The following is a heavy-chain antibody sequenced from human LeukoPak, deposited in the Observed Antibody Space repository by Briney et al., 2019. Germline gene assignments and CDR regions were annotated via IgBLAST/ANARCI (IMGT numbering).Heavy chain of an antibody. CDR2: LYYSGST. D-gene: IGHD4-17*01. J-gene: IGHJ4*02. Sequence: PSETLSLTCTVSGGSISSSSYYWGWIRQPPGKGLEWIGSLYYSGSTYYNPSLRSRVTISVDTSKSQFSLKLSSVTAADTAVYYCARHYGDNQLRPYFDYWGQGTLVTVSS. V-gene: IGHV4-39*01. CDR3: ARHYGDNQLRPYFDY. CDR1: GGSISSSSYY.